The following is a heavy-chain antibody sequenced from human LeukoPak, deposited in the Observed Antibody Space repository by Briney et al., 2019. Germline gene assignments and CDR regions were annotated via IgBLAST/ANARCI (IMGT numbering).Heavy chain of an antibody. D-gene: IGHD3-9*01. CDR1: GGSFSGYY. CDR3: ARGHRDYDILTGYYYNY. J-gene: IGHJ4*02. CDR2: INHSGCT. V-gene: IGHV4-34*01. Sequence: PSETLSLTCAVYGGSFSGYYWSWIRQPPGKGLEWIGEINHSGCTNYNPSLKSRVTISGDTSKNQFSLKLSSVTAADTAVYYCARGHRDYDILTGYYYNYWGQGTLVTVSS.